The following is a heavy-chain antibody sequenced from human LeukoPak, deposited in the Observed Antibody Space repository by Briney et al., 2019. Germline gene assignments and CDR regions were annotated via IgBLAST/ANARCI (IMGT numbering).Heavy chain of an antibody. CDR2: ISGSGGST. D-gene: IGHD3-3*01. CDR3: AKAPIFWYFDL. Sequence: GGSLRLSCAASGITFSSYTMSWVRQAPGKGLEWVSSISGSGGSTYYTDSVKGRFTTSRDNSKNTLYLQMNSLRAEDTAVYYCAKAPIFWYFDLWGRGTLVTVSS. CDR1: GITFSSYT. V-gene: IGHV3-23*01. J-gene: IGHJ2*01.